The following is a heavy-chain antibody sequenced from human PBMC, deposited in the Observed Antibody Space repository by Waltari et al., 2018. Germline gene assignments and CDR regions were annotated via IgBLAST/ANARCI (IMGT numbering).Heavy chain of an antibody. CDR1: GYTLTELS. D-gene: IGHD6-13*01. J-gene: IGHJ6*02. CDR2: FDPEDGET. Sequence: QVQLVQSGAEVKKPGASVKVSCKVSGYTLTELSMHWVRQAPGKGLEWMGGFDPEDGETIYAQKVQGRVTMTEDTSTDTAYMELSSLRSEDTAVYYCATSSKTGGNSSSWYYYYYGMDVWGQGTTVTVSS. V-gene: IGHV1-24*01. CDR3: ATSSKTGGNSSSWYYYYYGMDV.